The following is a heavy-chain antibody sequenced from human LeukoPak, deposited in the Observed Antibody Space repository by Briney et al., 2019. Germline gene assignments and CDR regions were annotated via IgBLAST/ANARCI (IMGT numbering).Heavy chain of an antibody. CDR1: GFTFSSYE. J-gene: IGHJ4*02. D-gene: IGHD4-23*01. CDR2: ISSSASTI. V-gene: IGHV3-48*03. Sequence: GSLRLSCVASGFTFSSYEMNWVRQAPGKGLEWVSYISSSASTIYYADSVKGRFTISRDNAKNSLFLQMNSLRAEDTAVYYCARDFSGTSDYWGQGTLVTVSS. CDR3: ARDFSGTSDY.